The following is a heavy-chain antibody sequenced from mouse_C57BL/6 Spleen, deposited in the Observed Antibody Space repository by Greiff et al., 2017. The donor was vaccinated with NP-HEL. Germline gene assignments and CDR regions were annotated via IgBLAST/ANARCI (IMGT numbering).Heavy chain of an antibody. D-gene: IGHD1-1*01. CDR3: ARHQGYYGSVWGPVFAY. CDR2: ISSGGSYT. V-gene: IGHV5-6*01. J-gene: IGHJ3*01. Sequence: EVKLVESGGDLVKPGGSLKLSCAASGFTFSSYGMSWVRQTPDKRLEWVATISSGGSYTYYPASVKGRFTISRDNAKNTLYLQMSSLKSEDTAMYYCARHQGYYGSVWGPVFAYWGQGTLFTVSA. CDR1: GFTFSSYG.